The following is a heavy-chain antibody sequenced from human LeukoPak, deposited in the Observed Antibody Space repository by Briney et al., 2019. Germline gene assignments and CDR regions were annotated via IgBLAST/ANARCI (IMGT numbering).Heavy chain of an antibody. D-gene: IGHD4-23*01. CDR3: ARDGPGYGGRFDY. CDR2: ISYDGSNK. CDR1: GFTFSIYA. Sequence: GGSLRLSCAASGFTFSIYAMHWVRQAPGKWLEWVAVISYDGSNKYYADSVKCRFTISRDNSKITLYLQMNSMRDKDTSVYYCARDGPGYGGRFDYWGQGTLVTVSS. V-gene: IGHV3-30*07. J-gene: IGHJ4*02.